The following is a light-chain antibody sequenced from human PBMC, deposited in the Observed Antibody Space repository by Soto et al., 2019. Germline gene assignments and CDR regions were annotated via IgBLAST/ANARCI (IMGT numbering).Light chain of an antibody. CDR1: ETVDSF. CDR3: HQYASEPLT. Sequence: EIVLTQSQATLSLSPGERAALSCRASETVDSFLAWYQQKPGQAPRLLIYDASKRATGIPARFSGSGSGTDFTLTISRLEPEDFAVYYCHQYASEPLTFGGGTKLEIK. CDR2: DAS. V-gene: IGKV3-11*01. J-gene: IGKJ4*01.